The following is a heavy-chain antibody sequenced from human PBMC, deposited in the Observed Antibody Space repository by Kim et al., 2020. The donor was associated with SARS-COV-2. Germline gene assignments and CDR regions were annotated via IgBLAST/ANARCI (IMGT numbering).Heavy chain of an antibody. CDR3: AGGSGGEFDP. D-gene: IGHD2-15*01. V-gene: IGHV4-30-2*01. CDR1: GGSISSGGYS. J-gene: IGHJ5*02. CDR2: IYHSGST. Sequence: SETLSLTCAVSGGSISSGGYSWSWIRQPPGKGLEWIGYIYHSGSTYYNPSLKSRVTISVDRSKNQFSLKLSSVTAADTAVYYCAGGSGGEFDPWGQGTLVTVSS.